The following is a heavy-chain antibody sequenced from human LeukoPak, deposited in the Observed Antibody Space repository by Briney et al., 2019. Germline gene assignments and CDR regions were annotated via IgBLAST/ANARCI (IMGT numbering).Heavy chain of an antibody. CDR1: GYSFTSYW. Sequence: GESLKISCKGSGYSFTSYWIGWVRQMPGKGLEWMGIIYPGDSDTRYSPSFQGQVTISADKSISTAYLQWSSLKASDTAMYYCARRAVGATQGSYYFDYWGQGTLATVSS. V-gene: IGHV5-51*01. CDR3: ARRAVGATQGSYYFDY. J-gene: IGHJ4*02. D-gene: IGHD1-26*01. CDR2: IYPGDSDT.